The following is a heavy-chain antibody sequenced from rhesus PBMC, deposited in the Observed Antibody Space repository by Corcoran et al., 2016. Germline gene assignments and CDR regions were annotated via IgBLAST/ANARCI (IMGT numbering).Heavy chain of an antibody. V-gene: IGHV4S9*01. D-gene: IGHD1-1*01. CDR1: GGSISDYYY. CDR2: INGNRATT. CDR3: ARGPAGFNRFDV. J-gene: IGHJ5-1*01. Sequence: QVQLQESGPGLVKPSETLSLTCAVSGGSISDYYYWNWIRQPPGKGLEWIGNINGNRATTSSNPSLKSRVTISKDTAKNQFFLKLSSVTAADTAVYYCARGPAGFNRFDVWGPGVLVTVSS.